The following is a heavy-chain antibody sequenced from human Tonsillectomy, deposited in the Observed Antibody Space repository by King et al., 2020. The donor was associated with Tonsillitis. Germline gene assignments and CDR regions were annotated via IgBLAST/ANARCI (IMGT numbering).Heavy chain of an antibody. V-gene: IGHV2-5*02. Sequence: TLKESGPTLVKPTQTLTLTCTFSGFSLSTSGVGVGWIRQPPGKALEWLALIYWDDDKRYSPSLKSRLTITKDTSKNQVVLTMTNMDPVDTATYYCALGTRERYSSSWYAFDLWGQGTMVTVSS. CDR1: GFSLSTSGVG. D-gene: IGHD6-13*01. CDR2: IYWDDDK. J-gene: IGHJ3*01. CDR3: ALGTRERYSSSWYAFDL.